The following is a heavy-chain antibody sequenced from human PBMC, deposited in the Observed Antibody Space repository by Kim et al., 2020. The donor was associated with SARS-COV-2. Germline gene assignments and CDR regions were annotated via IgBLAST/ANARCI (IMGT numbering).Heavy chain of an antibody. V-gene: IGHV3-30*18. CDR3: AKSLSTMAGANMDS. CDR1: GFTFSGHA. J-gene: IGHJ4*02. Sequence: GGSLRLSCAASGFTFSGHAMHWVRQAPGKGLEWVAVVSYDGVDKYYAVSVKGRFTISRDNSKNTLDLQMDTLRSEDTAVYYCAKSLSTMAGANMDSWGQG. D-gene: IGHD6-19*01. CDR2: VSYDGVDK.